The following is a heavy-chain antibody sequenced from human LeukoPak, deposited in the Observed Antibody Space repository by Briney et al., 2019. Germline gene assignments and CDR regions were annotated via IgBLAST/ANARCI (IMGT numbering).Heavy chain of an antibody. CDR1: GASITRYY. Sequence: SETLSLTCTVSGASITRYYWGWIRQPPGKGLEWLGYIYFSGSTNYNPTLKSRVTISVDTSKNLYSLELRSVTPADTAVYYCARLGFGSGTNKALDIWGQGTMVTVSS. J-gene: IGHJ3*02. CDR2: IYFSGST. CDR3: ARLGFGSGTNKALDI. V-gene: IGHV4-59*01. D-gene: IGHD3-10*01.